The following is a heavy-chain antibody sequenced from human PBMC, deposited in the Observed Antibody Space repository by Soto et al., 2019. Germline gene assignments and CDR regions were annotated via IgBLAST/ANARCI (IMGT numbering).Heavy chain of an antibody. V-gene: IGHV4-59*01. CDR3: ARRYGGNFDY. J-gene: IGHJ4*02. CDR2: IYYSGST. Sequence: SETLSLTCTVSGGSISSYYWSWIRQPPGKGLEWIGYIYYSGSTNYNPSLKSRVTVSVDTSKNQFSLKLSSVTAADTAVYYCARRYGGNFDYWGQGTLVTVSS. CDR1: GGSISSYY. D-gene: IGHD1-26*01.